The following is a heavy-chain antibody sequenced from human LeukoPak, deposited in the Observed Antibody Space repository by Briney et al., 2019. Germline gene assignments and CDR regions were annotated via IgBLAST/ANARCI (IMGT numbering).Heavy chain of an antibody. CDR1: GFTFSSYG. Sequence: GGSLRLSCAASGFTFSSYGMHWVRQAPGKGLEWVTFIRYDGSNKYYADSVKGRFTISRDNAKNSLYLQMNSLRAGDTAVYYCARAYCSGGSCYPLSYMDVWGKGTTVTVSS. CDR2: IRYDGSNK. D-gene: IGHD2-15*01. CDR3: ARAYCSGGSCYPLSYMDV. V-gene: IGHV3-30*02. J-gene: IGHJ6*03.